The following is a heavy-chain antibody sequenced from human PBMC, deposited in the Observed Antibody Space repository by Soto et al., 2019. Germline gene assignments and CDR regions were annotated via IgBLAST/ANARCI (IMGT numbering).Heavy chain of an antibody. CDR1: GEGLESRD. CDR2: MNPNSGNT. D-gene: IGHD6-13*01. CDR3: ARGDLAAAGGYYYHGMDV. V-gene: IGHV1-8*01. J-gene: IGHJ6*01. Sequence: SVEVSWEECGEGLESRDRWCVRQEKGQVLGWVGWMNPNSGNTGYAQKFQGRVTMTRNTSISTAYMELSSLRSEDTAVYYCARGDLAAAGGYYYHGMDVCCNAPRSP.